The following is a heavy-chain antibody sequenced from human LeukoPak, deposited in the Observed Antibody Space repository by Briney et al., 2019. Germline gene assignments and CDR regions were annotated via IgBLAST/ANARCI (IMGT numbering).Heavy chain of an antibody. CDR2: ISYDGSNK. J-gene: IGHJ4*02. Sequence: GRSLRLSCAASGFTFSSYAMHWVRQAPGKGLEWVAVISYDGSNKYYADSVKGRFTISRDNSKNTLYLQMNSLRAEDTAVYYCARRAGAYSHPYDYWGQGTLVTVSS. D-gene: IGHD4/OR15-4a*01. CDR3: ARRAGAYSHPYDY. CDR1: GFTFSSYA. V-gene: IGHV3-30*04.